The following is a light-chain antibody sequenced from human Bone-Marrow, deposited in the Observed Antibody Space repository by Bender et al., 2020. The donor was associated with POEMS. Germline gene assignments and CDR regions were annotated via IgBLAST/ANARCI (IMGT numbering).Light chain of an antibody. CDR1: SSDVGVYNY. V-gene: IGLV2-8*01. CDR2: EVS. J-gene: IGLJ1*01. CDR3: SSYTGRGTNTYV. Sequence: QSALTQPPSASGSPGQSVTISCTGSSSDVGVYNYVSWYQQHPGKAPKVMIYEVSKRPSGVPDRFSGSKSGNTASLTVSGLQAEDEADYYCSSYTGRGTNTYVFGSGTKVTVL.